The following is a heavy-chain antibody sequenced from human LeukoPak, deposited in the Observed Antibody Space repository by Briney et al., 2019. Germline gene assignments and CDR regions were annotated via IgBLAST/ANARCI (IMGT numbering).Heavy chain of an antibody. J-gene: IGHJ4*02. CDR2: IYYSGST. Sequence: SETLSLTCTVSGGSISSYYWSWIRQPPGKGLEWIGYIYYSGSTNYNPSLKSRVTISVDTSKSQFSLKLNSVTAADTAVYYCARGLGLSRANYFDFWGQGTLVTVSS. V-gene: IGHV4-59*12. CDR3: ARGLGLSRANYFDF. D-gene: IGHD3-16*01. CDR1: GGSISSYY.